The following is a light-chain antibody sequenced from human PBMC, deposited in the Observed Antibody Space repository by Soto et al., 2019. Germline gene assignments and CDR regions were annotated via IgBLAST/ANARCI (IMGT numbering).Light chain of an antibody. V-gene: IGLV2-23*01. J-gene: IGLJ1*01. CDR3: CSYAGSSTYV. CDR2: EGS. Sequence: QSALTQPPSVSGSPGQSVTISCSGTSGDVGGYNLVSWYQQHPGKAPKLMIYEGSKRPSGVSNRFSGSKSGNTASLTISGLQAEDEADYYCCSYAGSSTYVFGTGTKLTVL. CDR1: SGDVGGYNL.